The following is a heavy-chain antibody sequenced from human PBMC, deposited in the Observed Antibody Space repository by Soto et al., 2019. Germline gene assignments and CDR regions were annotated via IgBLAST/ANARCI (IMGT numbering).Heavy chain of an antibody. J-gene: IGHJ6*02. CDR1: GFTFSSYA. V-gene: IGHV3-30-3*01. D-gene: IGHD6-13*01. CDR2: ISYDGSNK. CDR3: ARGPTFTVYSSSWYDGYYYYGMDV. Sequence: ESGGGVVQPGRSLRLSCAASGFTFSSYAMHWVRQAPGKGLEWVAVISYDGSNKYYADSVKGRFTISRDNSKNTLYLQMNSLRAEDTAVYYCARGPTFTVYSSSWYDGYYYYGMDVWGQGTTVTVSS.